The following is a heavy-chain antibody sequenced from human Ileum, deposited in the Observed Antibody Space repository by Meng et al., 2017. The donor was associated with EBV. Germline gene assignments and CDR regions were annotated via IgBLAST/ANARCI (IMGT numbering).Heavy chain of an antibody. CDR2: MSDSGIT. CDR1: GGSISVINW. CDR3: AKNGEKYFEY. V-gene: IGHV4-4*02. J-gene: IGHJ4*02. Sequence: QVTLQGSGPGRVNPSGTLSLTCAVSGGSISVINWWSWVRQSPEKGLEWIGEMSDSGITHYNPSLKSRVTISADKSNNQFSLKLTSVTSADTAVYFCAKNGEKYFEYWGQGTLVTVSS.